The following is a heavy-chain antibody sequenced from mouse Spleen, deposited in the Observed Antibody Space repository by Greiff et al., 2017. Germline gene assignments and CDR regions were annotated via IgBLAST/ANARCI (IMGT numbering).Heavy chain of an antibody. CDR2: INPSNGGT. V-gene: IGHV1-53*01. CDR3: ARGDYGSSYYFDY. J-gene: IGHJ2*01. CDR1: GYTFTSYW. Sequence: QVQLQQPGTELVKPGASVMLSCKASGYTFTSYWMHWVKQRPGQGLEWIGNINPSNGGTNYNEKFKSKATLTVDKSSSTAYMQLSSLTSEDSAVYYCARGDYGSSYYFDYWGQGTTLTVSS. D-gene: IGHD1-1*01.